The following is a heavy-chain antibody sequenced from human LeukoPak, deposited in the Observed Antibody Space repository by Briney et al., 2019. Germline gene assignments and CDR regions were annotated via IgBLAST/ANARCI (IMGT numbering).Heavy chain of an antibody. CDR3: ASPYGSGIFFDC. CDR2: INPDSGGT. D-gene: IGHD3-10*01. CDR1: GYTFTGYY. V-gene: IGHV1-2*02. Sequence: EASVKVSCKASGYTFTGYYMHWVRQAPGQGLEWMGWINPDSGGTNFAQKFQGRVTMTRDTSISTAYMELSRLRSDDTAVYYCASPYGSGIFFDCWDQGTLVTVSS. J-gene: IGHJ4*02.